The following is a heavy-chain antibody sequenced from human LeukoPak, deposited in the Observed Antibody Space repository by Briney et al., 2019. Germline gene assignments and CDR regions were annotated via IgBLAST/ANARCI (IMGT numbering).Heavy chain of an antibody. J-gene: IGHJ4*02. CDR1: GYIFTDHW. CDR3: ARSSGSGWSFFDY. D-gene: IGHD6-19*01. Sequence: GESLKISCEGSGYIFTDHWISWVRQMPGKGLEWMARIDPSDSYTTYSPSFQGHVTISVDKSVSTAYLQWYSLEASDTAMYYCARSSGSGWSFFDYWGQGALVTVSS. V-gene: IGHV5-10-1*01. CDR2: IDPSDSYT.